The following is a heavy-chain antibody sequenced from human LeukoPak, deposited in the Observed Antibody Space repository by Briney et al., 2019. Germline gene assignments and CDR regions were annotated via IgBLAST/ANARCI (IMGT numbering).Heavy chain of an antibody. CDR1: GGSFSGYY. V-gene: IGHV4-34*01. D-gene: IGHD3-10*01. J-gene: IGHJ6*02. Sequence: SETLSLTCAVSGGSFSGYYWSWIRQPPGKGLEWIGEINHSGSTNYNPSLKSRVTISVDTSKNQFSLKLSSVTAADTAVYYCARGFGLGDYYSGMDVWGQGTTVTVSS. CDR2: INHSGST. CDR3: ARGFGLGDYYSGMDV.